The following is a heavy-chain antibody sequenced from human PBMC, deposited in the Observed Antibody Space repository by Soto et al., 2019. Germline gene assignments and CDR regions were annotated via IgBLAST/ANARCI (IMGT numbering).Heavy chain of an antibody. CDR1: GFTFSSYA. Sequence: GGSLRLSCAASGFTFSSYAMHWVRQAPGKGLEWVAVISYDGSNKYYADSVKGRFTISRDNSKNTLYLQMNSLRAEDTAVYYCASLINDYVWGSYRETGGHYFDYWGQGTLVTSPQ. V-gene: IGHV3-30-3*01. CDR3: ASLINDYVWGSYRETGGHYFDY. D-gene: IGHD3-16*02. J-gene: IGHJ4*02. CDR2: ISYDGSNK.